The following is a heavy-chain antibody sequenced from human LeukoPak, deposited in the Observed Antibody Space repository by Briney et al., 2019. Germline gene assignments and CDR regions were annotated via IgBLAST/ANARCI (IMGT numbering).Heavy chain of an antibody. CDR1: GFTVSSDY. J-gene: IGHJ5*02. Sequence: GGSLRLSCAASGFTVSSDYMSWVRQAPGKGLEWVSVIYSGGSTYYEDSVKGRFTISRDKSKNTVYLQMNSLRFEDTAMYYCARNWFDPWGQGTLVTVSS. V-gene: IGHV3-53*05. CDR2: IYSGGST. CDR3: ARNWFDP.